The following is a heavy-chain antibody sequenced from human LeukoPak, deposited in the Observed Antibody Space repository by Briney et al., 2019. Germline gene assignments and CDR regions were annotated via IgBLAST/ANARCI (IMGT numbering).Heavy chain of an antibody. D-gene: IGHD4-17*01. CDR2: IIPIFGTA. CDR3: ARGLHGDYLYYYYGMDV. Sequence: SVKVSCKASGGTFSSYAISWVRQAPGQGLEWMGGIIPIFGTANYAQKFQGRVTITADESTSTAYMELSSLRSEDTAVYYCARGLHGDYLYYYYGMDVWGQGTTVTVSS. V-gene: IGHV1-69*13. CDR1: GGTFSSYA. J-gene: IGHJ6*02.